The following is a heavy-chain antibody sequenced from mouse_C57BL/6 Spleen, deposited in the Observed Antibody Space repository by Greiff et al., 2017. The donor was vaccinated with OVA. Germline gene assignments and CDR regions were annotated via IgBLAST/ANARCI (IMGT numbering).Heavy chain of an antibody. D-gene: IGHD2-5*01. V-gene: IGHV1-26*01. CDR1: GYTFTDYY. CDR2: INPNNGGT. J-gene: IGHJ2*01. CDR3: ATGYYSNYDY. Sequence: VQLQQSGPELVKPGASVKISCKASGYTFTDYYMNWVKQSHGKSLEWIGDINPNNGGTSYNQKFKGKATLTVDKSSSTAYMELRSLTSEDSAVYYCATGYYSNYDYWGQGTTLTVSS.